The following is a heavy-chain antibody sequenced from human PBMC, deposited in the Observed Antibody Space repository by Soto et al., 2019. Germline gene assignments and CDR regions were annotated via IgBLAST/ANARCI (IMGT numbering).Heavy chain of an antibody. Sequence: GGSLRLSCAASGFTFSSYGMHWVRQAPGKGLEWVAVISYDGSNKYYADSVKGRFTISRDNSKNTLYLQMNSLRAEDTAVYYCAKDSWNDVGGAFDIWGQGTMVTVSS. D-gene: IGHD1-1*01. V-gene: IGHV3-30*18. CDR2: ISYDGSNK. CDR1: GFTFSSYG. J-gene: IGHJ3*02. CDR3: AKDSWNDVGGAFDI.